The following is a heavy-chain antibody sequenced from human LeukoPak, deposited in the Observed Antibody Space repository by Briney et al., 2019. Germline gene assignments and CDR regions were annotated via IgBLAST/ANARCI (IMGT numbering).Heavy chain of an antibody. CDR1: GGSISSYY. V-gene: IGHV4-59*12. J-gene: IGHJ6*03. CDR2: IYYSGST. CDR3: ARGSGPRYYYYMDV. D-gene: IGHD2-15*01. Sequence: SETLSLTCTVSGGSISSYYWSWIRQPPGKGLEWIGYIYYSGSTYYNPSLKSRVTISVDTSKNQFSLKLSSVTAADTAVYYCARGSGPRYYYYMDVWGKGTTVTVSS.